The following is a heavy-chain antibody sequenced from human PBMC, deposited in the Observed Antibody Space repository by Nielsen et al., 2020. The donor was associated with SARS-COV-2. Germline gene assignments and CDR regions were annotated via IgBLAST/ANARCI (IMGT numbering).Heavy chain of an antibody. V-gene: IGHV3-53*01. CDR1: GFTFSSYA. CDR2: IYSGGST. D-gene: IGHD3-22*01. J-gene: IGHJ1*01. Sequence: GESLKISCAASGFTFSSYAMSWVRQAPGKGLEWVSVIYSGGSTYYADSVKGRFTISRDNSKNTLYLQMNSLRAEDTAVYYCAREEGSSGYFQHWGQGTLVTVSS. CDR3: AREEGSSGYFQH.